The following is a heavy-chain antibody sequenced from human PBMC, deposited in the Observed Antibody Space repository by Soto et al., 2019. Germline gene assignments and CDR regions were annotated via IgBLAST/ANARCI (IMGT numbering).Heavy chain of an antibody. CDR1: DGSISTSRYY. CDR2: IFYTGRT. D-gene: IGHD3-22*01. J-gene: IGHJ4*02. Sequence: QLQMQEPGPGLVKPSETLSLTCTVSDGSISTSRYYWGWIRHSPGKGLEWIGTIFYTGRTYYNPSLESRVTWSVDTSKNQFSLHLTSVTAADTAMYYCTRHHPHHYDSSGYFDYWGQGTLVTVSS. V-gene: IGHV4-39*01. CDR3: TRHHPHHYDSSGYFDY.